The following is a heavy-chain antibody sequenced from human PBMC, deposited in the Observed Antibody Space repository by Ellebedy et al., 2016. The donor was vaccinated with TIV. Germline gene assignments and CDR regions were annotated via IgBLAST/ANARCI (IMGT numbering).Heavy chain of an antibody. CDR3: ARGRFAAAGLTRVYYYYGMDV. Sequence: SETLSLXXTVYGGSFSGYYWSWIRQPPGKGLEWIGEINHSGSTNYNPSLKSRVTISVDTSKNQFSLKLSSVTAADTAVYYCARGRFAAAGLTRVYYYYGMDVWGQGTTVTVSS. CDR1: GGSFSGYY. V-gene: IGHV4-34*01. J-gene: IGHJ6*02. CDR2: INHSGST. D-gene: IGHD6-13*01.